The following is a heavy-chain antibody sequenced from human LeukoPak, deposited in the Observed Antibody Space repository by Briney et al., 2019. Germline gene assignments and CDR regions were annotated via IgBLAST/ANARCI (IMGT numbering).Heavy chain of an antibody. Sequence: GGSLRLSCAASGLTFSSYSMNWVRQAPGKGLEWVSSISSSSSYIYYADSVKGRFTISRDNAKNSLYLQMNSLRAEDAAVYYCARGLGFGELLGWGQGTLVTVSS. CDR3: ARGLGFGELLG. V-gene: IGHV3-21*01. D-gene: IGHD3-10*01. CDR1: GLTFSSYS. CDR2: ISSSSSYI. J-gene: IGHJ4*02.